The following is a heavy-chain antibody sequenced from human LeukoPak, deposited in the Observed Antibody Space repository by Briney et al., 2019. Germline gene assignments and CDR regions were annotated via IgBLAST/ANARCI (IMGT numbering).Heavy chain of an antibody. CDR1: GGSVSSGSCY. D-gene: IGHD4-23*01. CDR3: ARANGGNLPFDY. Sequence: ASETLSLTCSVSGGSVSSGSCYWSWIRQPPGKGLEWIGYISHSGSTIYNPSLKSRVTISVDTSKNQFSLELSSVTAADTAVYYCARANGGNLPFDYWGQGTLVTVSS. J-gene: IGHJ4*02. V-gene: IGHV4-61*01. CDR2: ISHSGST.